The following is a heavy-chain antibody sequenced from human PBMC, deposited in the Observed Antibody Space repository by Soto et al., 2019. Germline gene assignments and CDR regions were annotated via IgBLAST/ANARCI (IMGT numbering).Heavy chain of an antibody. CDR1: GFSLTTDGEG. J-gene: IGHJ4*02. V-gene: IGHV2-5*01. D-gene: IGHD3-16*01. Sequence: QITLKESGPTLVTPTQTLTLTCSFSGFSLTTDGEGVGWVRQPPGKALEWLALIYWSDSKRYSPSLKNRLTVTKDDSKNQVLLTMTNMDPVDTATYYCIHRRRDAGPNGDYWGQGPLVTVSS. CDR2: IYWSDSK. CDR3: IHRRRDAGPNGDY.